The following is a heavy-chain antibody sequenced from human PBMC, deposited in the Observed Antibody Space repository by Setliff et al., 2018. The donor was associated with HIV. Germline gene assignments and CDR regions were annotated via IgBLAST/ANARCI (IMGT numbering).Heavy chain of an antibody. V-gene: IGHV1-18*01. D-gene: IGHD6-19*01. Sequence: ASVKVSCKASGYTFTNYGISWVRQAPGHGLEWMGWISPHIGHTNYAQTFQGRVTMTVDTSTSRAYMEVRSLRSDDTAVYFCAGLGSGWSDSYYYAMDVWGQGTTVTVSS. J-gene: IGHJ6*02. CDR3: AGLGSGWSDSYYYAMDV. CDR1: GYTFTNYG. CDR2: ISPHIGHT.